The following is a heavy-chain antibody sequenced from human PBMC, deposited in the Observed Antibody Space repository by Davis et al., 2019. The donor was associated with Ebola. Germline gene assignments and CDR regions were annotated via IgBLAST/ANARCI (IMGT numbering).Heavy chain of an antibody. Sequence: QVSCKGSGYSFTSYWIGWLRQMPGNGLEWMGIIYPGDSDTRYSPSFQGQVTISADKYISTAYLQWSSLKASDTAMYYCASLRFLEWFTFDYWGQGTLVTVSS. D-gene: IGHD3-3*01. J-gene: IGHJ4*02. V-gene: IGHV5-51*01. CDR1: GYSFTSYW. CDR3: ASLRFLEWFTFDY. CDR2: IYPGDSDT.